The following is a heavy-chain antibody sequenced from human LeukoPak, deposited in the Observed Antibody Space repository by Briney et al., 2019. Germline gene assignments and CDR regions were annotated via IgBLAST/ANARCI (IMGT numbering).Heavy chain of an antibody. CDR3: ARGAGSSSSGFY. CDR1: GFTFSSYS. V-gene: IGHV3-21*01. CDR2: ISSSSSYI. Sequence: GGSLRLSCAVSGFTFSSYSMNWVRQAPGKGLEWVSSISSSSSYIYYADSEKGRFTISRDNAKNSLYLQINSLRAEDRAVYYWARGAGSSSSGFYWGQGTLVTVSS. J-gene: IGHJ4*02. D-gene: IGHD6-6*01.